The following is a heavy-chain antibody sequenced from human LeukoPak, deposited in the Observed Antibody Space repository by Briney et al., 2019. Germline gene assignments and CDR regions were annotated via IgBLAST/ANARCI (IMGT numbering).Heavy chain of an antibody. CDR2: INPNSGGT. CDR1: GYTFTGYY. J-gene: IGHJ2*01. Sequence: ASVKVSCKASGYTFTGYYMHWVRQAPGQGLEWMGWINPNSGGTNYAQKFQGRVTMTRDTSISTAYMELSRLRSEDTAVYFCARRSRDGYNRLWYFDLWGRGTLVSVSS. V-gene: IGHV1-2*02. CDR3: ARRSRDGYNRLWYFDL. D-gene: IGHD5-24*01.